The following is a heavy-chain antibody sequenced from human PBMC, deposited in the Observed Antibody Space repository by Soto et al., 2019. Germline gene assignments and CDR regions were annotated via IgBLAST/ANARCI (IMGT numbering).Heavy chain of an antibody. Sequence: SVKVSCKASGGTFSSYAISWVRQAPGQGLEWMGGIIPIFGTANYAQKFQGRVTITADESTSTAYMELSSLRSEDTAVYYCARGERQWPDRNDIWGQGTMVTVSS. CDR2: IIPIFGTA. CDR3: ARGERQWPDRNDI. V-gene: IGHV1-69*13. J-gene: IGHJ3*02. D-gene: IGHD6-19*01. CDR1: GGTFSSYA.